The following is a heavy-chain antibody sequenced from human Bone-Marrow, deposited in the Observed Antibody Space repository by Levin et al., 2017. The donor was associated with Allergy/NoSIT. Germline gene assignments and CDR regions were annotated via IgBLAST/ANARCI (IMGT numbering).Heavy chain of an antibody. J-gene: IGHJ1*01. CDR2: IDPSDSYT. CDR3: ARSIAAAGAEYFQH. V-gene: IGHV5-10-1*01. Sequence: ASVKVSCKGSGYSFTSYWISWVRQMPGKGLEWMGRIDPSDSYTNYSPSFQGHVTISADKSISTAYLQWSSLKASDTAMYYCARSIAAAGAEYFQHWGQGTLVTVSS. D-gene: IGHD6-13*01. CDR1: GYSFTSYW.